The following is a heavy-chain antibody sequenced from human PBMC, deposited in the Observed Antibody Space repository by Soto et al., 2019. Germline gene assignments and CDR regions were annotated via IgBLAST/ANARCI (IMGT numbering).Heavy chain of an antibody. CDR2: IIPIFGTA. CDR1: GGTFSSYA. V-gene: IGHV1-69*13. CDR3: ARCPTPPYSSGWPYFDY. Sequence: ASVKVSCKASGGTFSSYAISWVRQAPGQGLEWMGGIIPIFGTANYAQKLQGRVTITADESTSTAYMELSSLRSEDTAVYYCARCPTPPYSSGWPYFDYWGQGTLVTVSS. J-gene: IGHJ4*02. D-gene: IGHD6-19*01.